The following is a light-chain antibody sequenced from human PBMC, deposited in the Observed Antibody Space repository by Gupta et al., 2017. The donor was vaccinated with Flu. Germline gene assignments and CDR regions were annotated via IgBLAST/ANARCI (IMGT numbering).Light chain of an antibody. Sequence: VTITSSAESASIGKNYGSWYQGVPATSPNILIYDNYKRASGSPDRFSGSKSGMSATLAISGVHAGDEAEYFCGAWDSSRSHLYVFGTGTTLSVL. CDR3: GAWDSSRSHLYV. J-gene: IGLJ1*01. CDR1: SASIGKNY. CDR2: DNY. V-gene: IGLV1-51*01.